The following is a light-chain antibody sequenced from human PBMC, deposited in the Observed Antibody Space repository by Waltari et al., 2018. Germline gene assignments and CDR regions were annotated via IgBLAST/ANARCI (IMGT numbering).Light chain of an antibody. V-gene: IGKV1-8*01. CDR2: AAS. CDR1: PGIRNY. CDR3: QQYYSYPLT. J-gene: IGKJ4*01. Sequence: AIRITQSPSSLSASTGDRVTITCRASPGIRNYLAWFQQKPGKAPKLLIYAASTLQSGVPSRFSGSGSGTDFTLTINYLQAEDFATYYCQQYYSYPLTFGGGTKVEIK.